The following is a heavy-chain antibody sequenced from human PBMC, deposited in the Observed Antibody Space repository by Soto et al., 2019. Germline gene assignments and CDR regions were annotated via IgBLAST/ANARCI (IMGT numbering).Heavy chain of an antibody. V-gene: IGHV3-23*01. Sequence: EVQLLESGGGLVQPGGSWRLSWAASGFTFSSSPMSWVRQAPGMGLEWVSGVGGSGGTTYSADSVKGRFIISRDNSKNTLYLQMNSLSAEDTAVYYCAKNCGGDCYTNFDFWGQGTLVTVSS. D-gene: IGHD2-21*02. J-gene: IGHJ4*02. CDR1: GFTFSSSP. CDR3: AKNCGGDCYTNFDF. CDR2: VGGSGGTT.